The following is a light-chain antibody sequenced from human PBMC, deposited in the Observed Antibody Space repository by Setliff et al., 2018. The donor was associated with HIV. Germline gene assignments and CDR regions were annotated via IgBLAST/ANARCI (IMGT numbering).Light chain of an antibody. Sequence: QSVLAQPRSASGSPRQSVTISCTGTSSDVGAYNFVSWYQQHPGKAPKLMIYDVNKRPSGVPDRFSGSKSGNTASLTISGLQADDEADYYCCSYADSYTSLYVFGTGTKVTVL. V-gene: IGLV2-11*01. CDR1: SSDVGAYNF. CDR3: CSYADSYTSLYV. CDR2: DVN. J-gene: IGLJ1*01.